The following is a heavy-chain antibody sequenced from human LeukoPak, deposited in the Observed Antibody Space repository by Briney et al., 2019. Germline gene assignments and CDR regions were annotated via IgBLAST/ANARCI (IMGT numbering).Heavy chain of an antibody. CDR3: ARLGDILPFYYYYGMDV. Sequence: PSETLSLTCTVPGGSISSGGYYWSWIRQHPGNGLEWMVYIYYSGSTYHNPSLKSRVTISVDTSKNQFSLKLSSVTAADTAVYYCARLGDILPFYYYYGMDVWGKGTTVTVSS. CDR2: IYYSGST. V-gene: IGHV4-31*03. CDR1: GGSISSGGYY. D-gene: IGHD3-9*01. J-gene: IGHJ6*04.